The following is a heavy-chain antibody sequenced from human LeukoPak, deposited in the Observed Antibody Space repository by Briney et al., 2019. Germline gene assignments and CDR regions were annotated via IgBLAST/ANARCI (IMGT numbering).Heavy chain of an antibody. J-gene: IGHJ4*02. D-gene: IGHD1-26*01. Sequence: PSETLSLTCTVSGGSISSYYWSWIRQPPGKGLEWIGYIYYSGGTNYNPSLKSRVTISVDTSKNQFSLKLSSVTAADTAVYYCARVGYGSYYGLEYFDYWGQGTLVTVSS. CDR1: GGSISSYY. V-gene: IGHV4-59*01. CDR3: ARVGYGSYYGLEYFDY. CDR2: IYYSGGT.